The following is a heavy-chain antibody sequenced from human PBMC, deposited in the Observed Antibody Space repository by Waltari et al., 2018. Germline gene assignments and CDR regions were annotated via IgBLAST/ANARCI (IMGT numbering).Heavy chain of an antibody. V-gene: IGHV4-38-2*01. CDR2: IYHSGRT. Sequence: QVQLQESGPGLVKPSETLSLTCAVSGYSISSGYYWGWIRQPPGKGLEWIGSIYHSGRTYYNPSLKSRVTISVDTSKNQFSLKLSSVTAADTAVYYCASRRDGYNLVVDYWGQGTLVTVSS. CDR1: GYSISSGYY. J-gene: IGHJ4*02. CDR3: ASRRDGYNLVVDY. D-gene: IGHD5-12*01.